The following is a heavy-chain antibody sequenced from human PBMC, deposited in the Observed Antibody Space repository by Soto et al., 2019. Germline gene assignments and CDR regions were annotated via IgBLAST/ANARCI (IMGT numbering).Heavy chain of an antibody. Sequence: SETLSLTCALYSGSLSGYYWSWIRQPPGKGLEWIGEISPSGTTNYSPSLKSRVSISVDTSKNQFSLNLTSLTAADTAVYYCARAPKVSGSAQTRPDFWGQGSLVTVSS. CDR3: ARAPKVSGSAQTRPDF. D-gene: IGHD6-6*01. V-gene: IGHV4-34*01. J-gene: IGHJ4*02. CDR1: SGSLSGYY. CDR2: ISPSGTT.